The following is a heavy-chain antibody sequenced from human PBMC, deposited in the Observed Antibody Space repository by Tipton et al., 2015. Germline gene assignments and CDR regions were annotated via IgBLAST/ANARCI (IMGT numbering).Heavy chain of an antibody. CDR1: GGSVNSGSFF. Sequence: TLSLTCTVSGGSVNSGSFFWSWIRLPPGKGLEWIGDIFRTGNTYYNPSLKSRIAISMDTSKNQFSLRLNSMTAADTAVYYCARATHSDFWSARPRPHWFDPWGQGTLVTVSS. V-gene: IGHV4-61*01. D-gene: IGHD3-3*01. J-gene: IGHJ5*02. CDR2: IFRTGNT. CDR3: ARATHSDFWSARPRPHWFDP.